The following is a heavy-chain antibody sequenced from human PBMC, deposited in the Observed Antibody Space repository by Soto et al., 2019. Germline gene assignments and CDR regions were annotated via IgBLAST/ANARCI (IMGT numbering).Heavy chain of an antibody. Sequence: SVKVSCKASGGTFSSYAISWVRQAPGQGLEWMGGIIPIFGTANYAQKFQGRVTITADESTSTAYMELSSLRSEDTAVYYCASIGTFGGVIVPDYWGQGTLVTVSS. CDR3: ASIGTFGGVIVPDY. CDR1: GGTFSSYA. CDR2: IIPIFGTA. D-gene: IGHD3-16*02. J-gene: IGHJ4*02. V-gene: IGHV1-69*13.